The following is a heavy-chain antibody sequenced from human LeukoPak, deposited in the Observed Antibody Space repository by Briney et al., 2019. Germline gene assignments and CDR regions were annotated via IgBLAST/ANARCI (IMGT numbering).Heavy chain of an antibody. CDR2: IRRSGENT. J-gene: IGHJ3*02. V-gene: IGHV3-23*01. CDR1: GFTFSSYD. CDR3: AKVSGPGYDIDAFDI. Sequence: GGSLRLSCAASGFTFSSYDMSWVRQAPGRGLEWVSSIRRSGENTYYGDAVKGRFTISRDNSKNTLYLQMNSLRAEDTAVYYCAKVSGPGYDIDAFDIWGQGTMVTVSS. D-gene: IGHD5-18*01.